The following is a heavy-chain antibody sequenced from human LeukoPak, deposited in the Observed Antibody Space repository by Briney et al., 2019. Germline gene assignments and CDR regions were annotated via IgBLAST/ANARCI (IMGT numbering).Heavy chain of an antibody. CDR1: GYTFTGYY. D-gene: IGHD5-12*01. CDR2: INPNSGGT. Sequence: ASVKVSCKASGYTFTGYYMHWVRQAPGQGLEWMGWINPNSGGTNYAQKFQGRVTMTRDTSISTAYMELSRLRSDDTAVYYCARMAEEVATIGEYYYYYYMDVWGKGTTVTISS. V-gene: IGHV1-2*02. J-gene: IGHJ6*03. CDR3: ARMAEEVATIGEYYYYYYMDV.